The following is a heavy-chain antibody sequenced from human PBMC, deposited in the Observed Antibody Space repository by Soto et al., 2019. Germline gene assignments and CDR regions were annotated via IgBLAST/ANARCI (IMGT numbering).Heavy chain of an antibody. CDR3: ARYTAMAYYFDY. CDR2: IYYSGST. D-gene: IGHD5-18*01. V-gene: IGHV4-31*03. CDR1: GGSISSGGYY. Sequence: SETLSLTCTVSGGSISSGGYYWSWIRQHPGKGLEWIGYIYYSGSTYYNPSLKSRVTISVDTSKNQFSLKLSSVAAADTAVYYCARYTAMAYYFDYWGQGTLVTVSS. J-gene: IGHJ4*02.